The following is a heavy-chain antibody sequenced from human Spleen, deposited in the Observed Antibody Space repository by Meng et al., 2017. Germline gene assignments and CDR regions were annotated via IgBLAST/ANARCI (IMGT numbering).Heavy chain of an antibody. CDR2: MNPNSGNT. J-gene: IGHJ4*02. CDR3: ARGRGTGYSSSWYGVDY. Sequence: GQAVQSGADGKAPGASGKVSCKASGYTFTSSDINWVRQATGQGLEWMGWMNPNSGNTGYAQKFQGRVTMTRDTSISTAYMELSSLRSEDTAVYYCARGRGTGYSSSWYGVDYWGQGTLVTVSS. D-gene: IGHD6-13*01. V-gene: IGHV1-8*01. CDR1: GYTFTSSD.